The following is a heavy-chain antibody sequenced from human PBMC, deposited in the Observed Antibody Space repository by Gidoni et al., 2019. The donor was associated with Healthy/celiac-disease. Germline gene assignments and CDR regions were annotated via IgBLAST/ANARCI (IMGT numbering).Heavy chain of an antibody. J-gene: IGHJ3*02. V-gene: IGHV3-21*01. CDR2: ISSSSSYI. Sequence: EVQLVESGGGLVKPGGSLRLSCAASGFTFSSYSMNWVRQAPGKGLEWGSSISSSSSYIYYADSVKGRFTISRDNAKNSLYLQMNSLRAEDTAVYYCARDGAAVAGTFHTFDAFDIWGQGTMVTVSS. CDR3: ARDGAAVAGTFHTFDAFDI. D-gene: IGHD6-19*01. CDR1: GFTFSSYS.